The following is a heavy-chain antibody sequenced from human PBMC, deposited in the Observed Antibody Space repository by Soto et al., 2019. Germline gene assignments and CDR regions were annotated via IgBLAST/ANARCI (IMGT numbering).Heavy chain of an antibody. CDR3: ARESPGALERPRAFDI. J-gene: IGHJ3*02. CDR2: ISTSGTA. Sequence: SETLSLTCTVSVGSIISFYWRWIRQSAGKGLEWIGLISTSGTASYNPSLKSRVAMSADMSTNQFSLNLNSVTAADSAIYYCARESPGALERPRAFDIWGQGTMVTVSS. CDR1: VGSIISFY. V-gene: IGHV4-4*07. D-gene: IGHD1-1*01.